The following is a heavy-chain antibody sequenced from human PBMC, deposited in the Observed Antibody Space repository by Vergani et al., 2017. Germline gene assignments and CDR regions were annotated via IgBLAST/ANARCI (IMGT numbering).Heavy chain of an antibody. CDR2: IDWDDDK. D-gene: IGHD7-27*01. J-gene: IGHJ4*02. V-gene: IGHV2-70*04. CDR3: ARSSNWGSTGFDY. Sequence: QVTLKESGPALVKPTQTLTLTCTFSGFSLSTSGMRVSWIRQPPGKALEWLARIDWDDDKFYSTSLKTRLTISKDTSKNQVVLTMSNMDPVDTATYYCARSSNWGSTGFDYWGQGTLVTVSS. CDR1: GFSLSTSGMR.